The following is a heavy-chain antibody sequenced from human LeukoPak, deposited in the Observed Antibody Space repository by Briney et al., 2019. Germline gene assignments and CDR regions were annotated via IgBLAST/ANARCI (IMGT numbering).Heavy chain of an antibody. CDR3: ARDRYYGDYPELVDY. J-gene: IGHJ4*02. Sequence: GGSLRLSCAASGFTFSSYSMNWVRQAPGKGLEWVPSISSSSSYIYYADSVKGRFTISRDNAKNSLYLQMNSLRAEDTAVYYCARDRYYGDYPELVDYWGQGTLVTVSS. D-gene: IGHD4-17*01. CDR1: GFTFSSYS. CDR2: ISSSSSYI. V-gene: IGHV3-21*01.